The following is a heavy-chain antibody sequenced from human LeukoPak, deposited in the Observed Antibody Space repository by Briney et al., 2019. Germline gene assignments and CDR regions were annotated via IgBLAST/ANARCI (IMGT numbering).Heavy chain of an antibody. J-gene: IGHJ3*02. CDR1: GFTLDDYG. CDR3: GRGRGWFGEDAFDS. D-gene: IGHD3-10*01. CDR2: INWTGDRT. Sequence: GGSLRLSCVASGFTLDDYGMSWVRQAPGKGLEWVAGINWTGDRTHYVDSVKGRFTISRDNAKKSLYLQMNSLRAEDTALYHCGRGRGWFGEDAFDSWGQGTMVTVSS. V-gene: IGHV3-20*01.